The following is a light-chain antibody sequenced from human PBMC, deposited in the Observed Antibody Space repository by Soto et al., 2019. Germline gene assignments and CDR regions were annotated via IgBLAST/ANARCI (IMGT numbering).Light chain of an antibody. J-gene: IGKJ5*01. V-gene: IGKV3-20*01. CDR3: QQYGSSPYT. Sequence: EIGLTQSQGTLSLSPGERATHTCRASQSLYFSYLAWYQQKSGQAPRLLIHGAISRAAGIPDRFSGSDSGRDFTLIINGVKPEDAAVYYCQQYGSSPYTFGRGTRLEI. CDR1: QSLYFSY. CDR2: GAI.